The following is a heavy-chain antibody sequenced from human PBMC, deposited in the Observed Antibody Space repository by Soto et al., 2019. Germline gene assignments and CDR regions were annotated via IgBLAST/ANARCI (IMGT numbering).Heavy chain of an antibody. CDR2: FSLSGTT. V-gene: IGHV4-4*07. D-gene: IGHD2-8*02. J-gene: IGHJ4*02. CDR3: ARGMTPPGAPAWYYFDS. Sequence: SETLSLTCTVSGASITGTSYRSWIRQPAGKGLEWIGRFSLSGTTNYNPSLRSRVTMSADVSKNQFSLRLTSVTAADTALYYCARGMTPPGAPAWYYFDSWGQGTLVTVSS. CDR1: GASITGTSY.